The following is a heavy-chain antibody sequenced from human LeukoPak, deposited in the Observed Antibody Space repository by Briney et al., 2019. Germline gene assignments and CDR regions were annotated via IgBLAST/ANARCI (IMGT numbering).Heavy chain of an antibody. Sequence: HPGGSLRLSCAASGFTFSSYEMNWVRQAPGKGLEWVSYISSSGSTIYYADSVRGRFTISRDNAKNSLYLQMNSLRAEDTAVYYCASEDYYGSGSRPCPWGQGTLVTVSS. V-gene: IGHV3-48*03. CDR3: ASEDYYGSGSRPCP. J-gene: IGHJ5*02. CDR1: GFTFSSYE. D-gene: IGHD3-10*01. CDR2: ISSSGSTI.